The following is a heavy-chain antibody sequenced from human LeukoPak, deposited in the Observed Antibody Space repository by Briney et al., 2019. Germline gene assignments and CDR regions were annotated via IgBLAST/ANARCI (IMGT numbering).Heavy chain of an antibody. Sequence: PGGSLRLSRAASGFTLSSYAMSWVRQSPGKGLEWVSVINDNGGDTYDADSMKGRFTISRDNSKNMLYLQMNSLRVEDTAVYYCAKDHITMVRGVIITWAFDIWGQGTMVTVSS. D-gene: IGHD3-10*01. V-gene: IGHV3-23*01. CDR1: GFTLSSYA. CDR2: INDNGGDT. CDR3: AKDHITMVRGVIITWAFDI. J-gene: IGHJ3*02.